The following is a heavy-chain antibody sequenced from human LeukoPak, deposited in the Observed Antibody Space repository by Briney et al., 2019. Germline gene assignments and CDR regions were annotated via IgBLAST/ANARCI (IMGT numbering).Heavy chain of an antibody. V-gene: IGHV3-23*01. CDR2: ISGSGGST. CDR3: AKVLGSGSYYGGFDY. D-gene: IGHD3-10*01. J-gene: IGHJ4*02. Sequence: GGSLRLSCAASGFTFSSYAMSWVRQAPGKGLEWVSAISGSGGSTYYADSVKGRFTISRDNSKNTLYLQMNSLRAEDTAVYYCAKVLGSGSYYGGFDYWGQGTLVTVSS. CDR1: GFTFSSYA.